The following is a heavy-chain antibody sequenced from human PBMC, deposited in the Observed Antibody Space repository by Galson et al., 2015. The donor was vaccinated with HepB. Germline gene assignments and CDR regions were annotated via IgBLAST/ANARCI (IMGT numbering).Heavy chain of an antibody. J-gene: IGHJ4*02. V-gene: IGHV1-46*01. Sequence: SVKVSCKASGYTFTSYYMHWVRQAPGQGLGWMGIINPSDGSTSYAQKFQGRVTMTRDTSTSTVYMELSSLRSEDTAVYYCARDLARVGATWTFDYWGQGTLVIVSS. CDR1: GYTFTSYY. D-gene: IGHD1-26*01. CDR2: INPSDGST. CDR3: ARDLARVGATWTFDY.